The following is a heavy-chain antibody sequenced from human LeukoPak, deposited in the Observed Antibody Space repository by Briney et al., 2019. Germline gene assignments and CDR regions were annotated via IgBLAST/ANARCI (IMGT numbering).Heavy chain of an antibody. J-gene: IGHJ3*02. Sequence: ASVKVSCKASGYTFTSYGISWVRQAPGQGLEWMGWISAYNGNTNYAQKLQGRVTMTTDTSTSTAYMELRSLRSDDTAGDYCARDKPVGYYDILTGPTDDAFDIWGQGTMVTVSS. D-gene: IGHD3-9*01. CDR2: ISAYNGNT. V-gene: IGHV1-18*01. CDR1: GYTFTSYG. CDR3: ARDKPVGYYDILTGPTDDAFDI.